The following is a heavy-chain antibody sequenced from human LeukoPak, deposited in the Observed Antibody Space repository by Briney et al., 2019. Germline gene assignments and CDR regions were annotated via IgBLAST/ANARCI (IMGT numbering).Heavy chain of an antibody. D-gene: IGHD5-18*01. CDR3: ARDPLTSMVNGWFDP. V-gene: IGHV1-2*02. CDR2: INPNSGGT. J-gene: IGHJ5*02. Sequence: GASVKVSCKASGYTFTSYAMNWVRQAPGQGLEWMGWINPNSGGTKYAQKFQGRVTMTRDTSISTAYMELTRLRSDDTAVYYCARDPLTSMVNGWFDPWGQGTLLIVSS. CDR1: GYTFTSYA.